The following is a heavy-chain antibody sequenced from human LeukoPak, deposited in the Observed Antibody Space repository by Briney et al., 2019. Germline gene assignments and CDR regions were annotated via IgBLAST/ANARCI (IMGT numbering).Heavy chain of an antibody. CDR2: ISYDGSNK. V-gene: IGHV3-30-3*01. D-gene: IGHD3-10*01. Sequence: GGSLRLSCAASGFTFSSYAMHWVRQAPGKGLEWVAVISYDGSNKYYADSVKGRLTISRDNSKNTLYLQMNSLRAEDTAVYYCARDQPMVRGVDYWGQGTLVTVSS. CDR3: ARDQPMVRGVDY. CDR1: GFTFSSYA. J-gene: IGHJ4*02.